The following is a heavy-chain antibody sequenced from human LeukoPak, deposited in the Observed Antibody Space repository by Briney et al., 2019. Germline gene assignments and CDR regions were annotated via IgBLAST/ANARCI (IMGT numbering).Heavy chain of an antibody. J-gene: IGHJ5*02. CDR2: ISAYNGNT. Sequence: ASVKVSCKASGYTFTSYGISWVRQAPGQGLEWMGWISAYNGNTNYARKLQGRVTMTTDTSTSTAYMELRSLRSDDTAVYYCARADIVVVPADSWFDPWGQGTLVTVSS. CDR1: GYTFTSYG. CDR3: ARADIVVVPADSWFDP. D-gene: IGHD2-2*01. V-gene: IGHV1-18*04.